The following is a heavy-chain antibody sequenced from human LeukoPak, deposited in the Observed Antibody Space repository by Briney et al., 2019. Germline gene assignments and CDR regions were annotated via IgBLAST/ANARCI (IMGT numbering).Heavy chain of an antibody. CDR2: INHSGST. D-gene: IGHD1-7*01. Sequence: SETLSLTCAVYGGSFSGYYWSWIRQPPGKGLEWIGEINHSGSTNCNPSLKSRVTISVDTSKNQFSLKLSSVTAADTAVYYCATARGRITGTTRWGQGTLVTVSS. J-gene: IGHJ4*02. CDR3: ATARGRITGTTR. V-gene: IGHV4-34*01. CDR1: GGSFSGYY.